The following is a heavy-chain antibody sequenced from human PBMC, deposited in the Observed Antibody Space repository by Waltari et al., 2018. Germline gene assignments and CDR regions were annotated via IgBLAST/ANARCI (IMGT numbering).Heavy chain of an antibody. CDR1: GGSFSGYY. J-gene: IGHJ1*01. CDR3: ARRYSSSWYRYFQH. V-gene: IGHV4-34*01. CDR2: INHSGSN. D-gene: IGHD6-13*01. Sequence: QVQLQQWGAGLLKPSETLSLTCAVYGGSFSGYYWSWIRQPPGKGLEWIGEINHSGSNNYNPSLKSRVTISVDTSKNQFSLKLSSVTAADTAVYYCARRYSSSWYRYFQHWGQGTLVTVSS.